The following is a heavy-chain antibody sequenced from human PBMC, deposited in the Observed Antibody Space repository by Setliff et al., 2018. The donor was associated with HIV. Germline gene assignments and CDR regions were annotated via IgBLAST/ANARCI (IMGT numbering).Heavy chain of an antibody. J-gene: IGHJ5*02. CDR3: AKDRRYYYGSGSYAAET. CDR1: GFTFSSYG. CDR2: IRYDGSNK. V-gene: IGHV3-30*02. Sequence: PGGSLRLSCAASGFTFSSYGMHWVRQAPGKGLEWVAFIRYDGSNKYYADSLKGRFTISRDNSKNTLFLQMNSLRAEDTAVYYCAKDRRYYYGSGSYAAETWGQGTLVTVSS. D-gene: IGHD3-10*01.